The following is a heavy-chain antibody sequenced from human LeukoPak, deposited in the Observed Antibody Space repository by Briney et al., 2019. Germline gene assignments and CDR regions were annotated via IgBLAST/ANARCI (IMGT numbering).Heavy chain of an antibody. CDR1: GGSFSGYS. V-gene: IGHV4-34*01. CDR2: IDHSGST. CDR3: ARGRVADTNYGY. D-gene: IGHD4-17*01. J-gene: IGHJ4*02. Sequence: SETLSLTCAVYGGSFSGYSWNWIRQPPGKGLEWIGEIDHSGSTNYNTSLKIRVTISVDTSKKQLSLKLNSVTAADTAVYYCARGRVADTNYGYWGQGTLVTVSS.